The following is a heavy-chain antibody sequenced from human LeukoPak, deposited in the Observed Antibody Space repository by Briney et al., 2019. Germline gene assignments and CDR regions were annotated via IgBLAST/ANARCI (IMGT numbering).Heavy chain of an antibody. J-gene: IGHJ4*02. V-gene: IGHV3-30*18. D-gene: IGHD2-15*01. Sequence: GGSLRLSCAASGFAFSSYGMHWVRQAPGKGLEWVAVISYDGSNKYYADSVKGRFTISRDNSKNTLYLQMNSLRAEDTAVYYCAKDLVDVVVVAATPALDYWGQGTLVTVST. CDR1: GFAFSSYG. CDR3: AKDLVDVVVVAATPALDY. CDR2: ISYDGSNK.